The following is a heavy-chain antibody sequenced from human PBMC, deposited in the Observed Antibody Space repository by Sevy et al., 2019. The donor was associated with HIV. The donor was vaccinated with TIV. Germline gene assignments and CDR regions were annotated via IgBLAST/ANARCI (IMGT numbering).Heavy chain of an antibody. CDR1: GLTFSNAW. D-gene: IGHD3-3*01. V-gene: IGHV3-15*01. CDR2: IKSKTDGGTT. CDR3: TTKSDFWSGYQYFDL. Sequence: GGSLRLSCAASGLTFSNAWMTWVRQAPGKGLEWVGRIKSKTDGGTTDYAAPVKGRFTISRDDSKNTLYLQMNSLKNEDTAVYYCTTKSDFWSGYQYFDLWGRGTLVTVSS. J-gene: IGHJ2*01.